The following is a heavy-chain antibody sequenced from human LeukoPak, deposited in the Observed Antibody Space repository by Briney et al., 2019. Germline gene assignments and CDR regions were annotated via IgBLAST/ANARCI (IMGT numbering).Heavy chain of an antibody. D-gene: IGHD4-11*01. J-gene: IGHJ4*02. V-gene: IGHV3-30*18. CDR3: AKSKSPYPMDYIFDF. CDR2: ISNDGSIT. Sequence: GGSLRLSCAASGFTFSSYGMHWVRQAPGKGLEWVAVISNDGSITKYGDSVKGRFTISRDNSKNTLYVQMNSLRTDDAAVYYCAKSKSPYPMDYIFDFWGQGTLVTVSS. CDR1: GFTFSSYG.